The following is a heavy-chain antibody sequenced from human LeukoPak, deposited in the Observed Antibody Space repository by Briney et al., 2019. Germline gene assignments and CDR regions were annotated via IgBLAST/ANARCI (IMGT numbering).Heavy chain of an antibody. CDR2: ISSSSSYI. D-gene: IGHD4-17*01. CDR1: GFTFSSYW. V-gene: IGHV3-21*01. J-gene: IGHJ3*02. Sequence: PGGSLRLSCAASGFTFSSYWMHWVRQAPGKGLEWVSSISSSSSYIYYADSVKGRFTISRDNAKNSLYLQMNSLRAEDTAVYYCARTYGDFPDAFDIWGQGTMVTVSS. CDR3: ARTYGDFPDAFDI.